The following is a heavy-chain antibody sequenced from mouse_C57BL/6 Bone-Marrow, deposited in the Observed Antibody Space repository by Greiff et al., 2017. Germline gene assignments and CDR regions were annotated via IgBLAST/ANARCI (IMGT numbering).Heavy chain of an antibody. CDR3: TRSGDSAGCAY. V-gene: IGHV1-5*01. Sequence: EVQLQQSGTVLARPGASVKMSCKTSGYTFTSYWMHWVKQRPGQGLEWIGAIYPGNSDTSYNQKFKGKANLTAVTSASTAYMELSSLTNEDSAVYYCTRSGDSAGCAYWGQGTLVTVSA. CDR2: IYPGNSDT. D-gene: IGHD4-1*01. CDR1: GYTFTSYW. J-gene: IGHJ3*01.